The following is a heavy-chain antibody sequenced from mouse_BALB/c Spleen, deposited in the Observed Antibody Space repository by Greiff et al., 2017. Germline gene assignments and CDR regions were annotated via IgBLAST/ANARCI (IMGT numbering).Heavy chain of an antibody. CDR3: ATSNWDEGAMDD. CDR2: INPSNGRT. D-gene: IGHD4-1*01. V-gene: IGHV1S81*02. Sequence: QVQLQQPGAELVKPGASVKLSCKASGYTFTSYWMHWVKQRPGQGLEWIGEINPSNGRTNYNEKFKSKATLTVDKSSSTAYMQLSSLTSEDSAVYYCATSNWDEGAMDDWGQGTSVTVSS. CDR1: GYTFTSYW. J-gene: IGHJ4*01.